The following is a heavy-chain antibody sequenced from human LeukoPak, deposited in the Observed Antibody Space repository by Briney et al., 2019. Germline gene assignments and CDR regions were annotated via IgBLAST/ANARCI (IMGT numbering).Heavy chain of an antibody. V-gene: IGHV3-23*01. CDR1: GFTFSNYA. CDR3: ATDYGDSPAY. CDR2: ISDSGRNT. J-gene: IGHJ4*02. D-gene: IGHD4-17*01. Sequence: PGGSLRLSCVASGFTFSNYAMSWVRQAPGKGLEWVSAISDSGRNTFYADSVKGRFTISRDNSKNTLYLQMNSLRAEDMAVYYCATDYGDSPAYWGQGTLVTVSS.